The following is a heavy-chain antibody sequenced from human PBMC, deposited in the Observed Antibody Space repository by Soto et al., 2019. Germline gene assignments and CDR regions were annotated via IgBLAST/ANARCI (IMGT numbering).Heavy chain of an antibody. Sequence: ASVKVSSKAPRFTFTCSSLQWVRQSRGQRLEWIGWIVVGSGNTNYAQKFQERVTITRDMSTSTAYMELSSLRSEDTAVYYCAAGEDGMDVWGQGTTVTVSS. J-gene: IGHJ6*02. CDR2: IVVGSGNT. CDR3: AAGEDGMDV. CDR1: RFTFTCSS. V-gene: IGHV1-58*01.